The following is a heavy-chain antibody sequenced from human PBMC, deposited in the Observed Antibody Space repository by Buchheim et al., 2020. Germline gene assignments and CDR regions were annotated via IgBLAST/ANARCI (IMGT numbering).Heavy chain of an antibody. CDR3: AKTGSWYYFDY. CDR1: GFTFSSYG. D-gene: IGHD6-13*01. V-gene: IGHV3-33*06. CDR2: IWYDGSNK. J-gene: IGHJ4*02. Sequence: QVQLVESGGGVVQPGRSLRLSCAASGFTFSSYGMHWVRQAPGKGLEWVAVIWYDGSNKYYADSVKGRFTISRDNSKNTLYLQMDNLRADDTAVYYCAKTGSWYYFDYWGQGTL.